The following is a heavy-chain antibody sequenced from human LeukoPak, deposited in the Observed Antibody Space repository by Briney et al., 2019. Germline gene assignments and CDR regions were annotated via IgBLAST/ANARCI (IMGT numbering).Heavy chain of an antibody. D-gene: IGHD6-19*01. CDR1: GVSIRSKY. Sequence: SETLSLTCTVSGVSIRSKYWSWLRQPPGKRLEWLGYISSSGTTNYNPSLKSRVTISVDTSKNQFSLHLRSVTAADTAVYYCARDVAGPNDAFDIWGRGTMVTVSS. CDR3: ARDVAGPNDAFDI. CDR2: ISSSGTT. V-gene: IGHV4-59*01. J-gene: IGHJ3*02.